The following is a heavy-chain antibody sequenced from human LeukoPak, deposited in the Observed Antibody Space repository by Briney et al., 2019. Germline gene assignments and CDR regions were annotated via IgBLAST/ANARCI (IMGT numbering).Heavy chain of an antibody. V-gene: IGHV3-11*01. CDR1: GFTFSDYY. CDR3: ASTPEGYYDSSGYYSY. J-gene: IGHJ4*02. Sequence: NPGGSLRLSCAASGFTFSDYYKSWIRQAPGKGLEWVSYISSSGSTIYYADSVKGRFTISRDNAKNSLYLQMNSLRAEDTAVYYCASTPEGYYDSSGYYSYWGQGTLVTVSS. D-gene: IGHD3-22*01. CDR2: ISSSGSTI.